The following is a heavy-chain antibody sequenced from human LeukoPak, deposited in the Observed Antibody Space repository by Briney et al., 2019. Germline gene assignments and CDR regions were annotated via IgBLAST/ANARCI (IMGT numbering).Heavy chain of an antibody. CDR1: GFTFSSYS. CDR2: ISGSSSTI. CDR3: AADDYYYYGMDV. V-gene: IGHV3-48*02. J-gene: IGHJ6*02. Sequence: GGSLRLSCAASGFTFSSYSMNWVRQAPGKGMEWVSYISGSSSTIYYADSVKGRFTISRDNAKNSLYLQMNSLRDEDTAVYYCAADDYYYYGMDVWGQGTTVTVSS.